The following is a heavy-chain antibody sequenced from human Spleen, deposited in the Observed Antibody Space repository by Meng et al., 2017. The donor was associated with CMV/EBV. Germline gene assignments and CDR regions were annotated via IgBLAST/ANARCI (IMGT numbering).Heavy chain of an antibody. D-gene: IGHD3-22*01. CDR2: IYWNDDK. CDR1: GFSLSTSGVG. J-gene: IGHJ4*02. V-gene: IGHV2-5*01. CDR3: AHSYYDSSGYYLPWGY. Sequence: GFSLSTSGVGVGWIRQPPGKALEWLALIYWNDDKRYSPSLKSRLTITKDTSKNQVVLTMTNMDPVDTATYYCAHSYYDSSGYYLPWGYWGQGTLVTVSS.